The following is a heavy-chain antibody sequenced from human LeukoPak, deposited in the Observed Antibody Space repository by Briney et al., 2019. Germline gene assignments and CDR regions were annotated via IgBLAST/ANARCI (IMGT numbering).Heavy chain of an antibody. J-gene: IGHJ4*02. CDR2: IYTSGCT. CDR3: ACAFNYGDSPFDY. V-gene: IGHV4-4*07. Sequence: SETLSLTCTVSGGSISSYYWSWLRQPAGKGLEWIGRIYTSGCTNYNPSLKSRVTMSVDTSKNQFSLKLSSVTAADTAVYYCACAFNYGDSPFDYWGQGTLVTVSS. D-gene: IGHD4-17*01. CDR1: GGSISSYY.